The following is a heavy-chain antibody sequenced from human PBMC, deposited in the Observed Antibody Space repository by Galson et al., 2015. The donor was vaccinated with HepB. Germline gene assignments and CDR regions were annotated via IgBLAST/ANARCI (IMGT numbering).Heavy chain of an antibody. Sequence: VKVSCKASGYTFTSYGIYWVRQAPGQGLECMGWIDPKTGKTAYAEKFQGRVSLTRDTSRTTAYMEMISLRSEDTAFYYCALLLRPLDPWGQGTLVTVSA. J-gene: IGHJ5*02. CDR3: ALLLRPLDP. V-gene: IGHV1-8*01. CDR2: IDPKTGKT. CDR1: GYTFTSYG. D-gene: IGHD3-16*01.